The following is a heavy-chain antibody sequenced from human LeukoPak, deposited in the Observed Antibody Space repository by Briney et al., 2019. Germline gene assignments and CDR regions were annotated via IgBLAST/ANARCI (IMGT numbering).Heavy chain of an antibody. CDR3: ARVPYYYDSSGSTDDY. CDR2: ISAYNGNT. V-gene: IGHV1-18*01. J-gene: IGHJ4*02. CDR1: GYAFTSYG. Sequence: ASVKVSCKASGYAFTSYGISWVRQAPGQGLEWMGWISAYNGNTNYAQKLQGRVTMTTDTSTSTAYMELRSLRSDDTAVYYCARVPYYYDSSGSTDDYWGQGTLVTVSS. D-gene: IGHD3-22*01.